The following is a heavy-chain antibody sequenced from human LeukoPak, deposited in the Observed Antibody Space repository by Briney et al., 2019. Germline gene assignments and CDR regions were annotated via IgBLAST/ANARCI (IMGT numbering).Heavy chain of an antibody. J-gene: IGHJ6*03. D-gene: IGHD6-6*01. CDR1: GFTFSSYS. Sequence: GGSLRLSCAASGFTFSSYSMNWVRQAPGKGLEWVSSISSSSYIYYADSVKGRFTISRDNAKNSLYLQLNSLRAEGTAVYYCARVGSGSSSYGYYYMDVWGKGTTVTVSS. CDR2: ISSSSYI. V-gene: IGHV3-21*01. CDR3: ARVGSGSSSYGYYYMDV.